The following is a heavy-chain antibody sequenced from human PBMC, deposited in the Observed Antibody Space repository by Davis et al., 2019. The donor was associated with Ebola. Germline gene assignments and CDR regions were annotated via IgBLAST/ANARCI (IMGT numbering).Heavy chain of an antibody. Sequence: GESLKISCAASGFTVSSNYMSWVRQAPGKGLEWVSVIYSGGSTYYADSVKGRFTISRHNSKNTLYLQMNSLRAEDTAVYYCARDGGYDYVWGSYRSFDYWGQGTLVTVSS. CDR2: IYSGGST. D-gene: IGHD3-16*02. J-gene: IGHJ4*02. CDR3: ARDGGYDYVWGSYRSFDY. V-gene: IGHV3-53*04. CDR1: GFTVSSNY.